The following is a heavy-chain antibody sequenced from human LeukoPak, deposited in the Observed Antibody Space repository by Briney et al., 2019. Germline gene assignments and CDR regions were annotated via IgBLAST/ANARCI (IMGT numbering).Heavy chain of an antibody. CDR1: GFTFTSYS. CDR3: AKGGKWDVTPFDY. D-gene: IGHD1-26*01. V-gene: IGHV3-23*01. J-gene: IGHJ4*02. Sequence: GGSLRLSCAASGFTFTSYSINWVRQAPGKGLELVSIISGAGGITSSADCVKGRFTISRDNSKITLSLQVNSLSAEDTAVYYCAKGGKWDVTPFDYWGQGTLVTVSS. CDR2: ISGAGGIT.